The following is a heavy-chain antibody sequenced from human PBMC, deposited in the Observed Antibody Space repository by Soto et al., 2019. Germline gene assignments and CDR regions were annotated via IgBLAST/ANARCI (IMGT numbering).Heavy chain of an antibody. CDR3: AKGAVARHMYGMDV. V-gene: IGHV3-23*01. CDR1: GFTFSSYA. CDR2: ISGSGGST. D-gene: IGHD6-19*01. J-gene: IGHJ6*02. Sequence: GSLRLSCAASGFTFSSYAMSWVRQAPGKGLGWVSAISGSGGSTYYADSVKGRFTISRDNSKNTLYLQMNSLRAEDTAVYYCAKGAVARHMYGMDVWGQGTTVTVSS.